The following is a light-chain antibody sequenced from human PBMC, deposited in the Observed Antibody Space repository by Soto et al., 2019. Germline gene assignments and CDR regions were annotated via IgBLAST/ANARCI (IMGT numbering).Light chain of an antibody. CDR1: QSLLQSNGFNY. CDR3: MQALQTPMYT. J-gene: IGKJ2*01. CDR2: LGS. Sequence: DIVMTQSPLSLPVTPGEPASISCRSSQSLLQSNGFNYLDRYLQKPGQSPQLLIYLGSNRASGVPDRFSGSGSGTDFTLKISRVEAEDVGVYYCMQALQTPMYTFGQGTKLEIK. V-gene: IGKV2-28*01.